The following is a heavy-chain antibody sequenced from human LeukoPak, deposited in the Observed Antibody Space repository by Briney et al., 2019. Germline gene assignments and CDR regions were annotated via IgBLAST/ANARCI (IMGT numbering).Heavy chain of an antibody. J-gene: IGHJ4*02. Sequence: SETLSLTCTVSGGSISTYYWSWIRQPPGKGLEWIGEINHSGSTNYNPSLKSRVTISVDTSKNQFSLKLSSVTAADTAVYYCARWSDYYGSGSSDWGQGTLVTVSS. V-gene: IGHV4-34*01. CDR3: ARWSDYYGSGSSD. CDR1: GGSISTYY. CDR2: INHSGST. D-gene: IGHD3-10*01.